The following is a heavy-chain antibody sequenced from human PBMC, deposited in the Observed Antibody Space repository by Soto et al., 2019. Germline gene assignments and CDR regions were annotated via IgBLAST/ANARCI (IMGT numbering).Heavy chain of an antibody. CDR1: GVSFSSSW. CDR3: ARGPTGWYGYDY. D-gene: IGHD6-19*01. CDR2: TNSDGSTT. Sequence: SGGSLRLSCAASGVSFSSSWMHWVRQAPGKGLVWVSRTNSDGSTTNYADSVKGRFTISRDNAKNTLYLQINSLRAEDTAVYYCARGPTGWYGYDYWGQGTLVTVSS. J-gene: IGHJ4*02. V-gene: IGHV3-74*01.